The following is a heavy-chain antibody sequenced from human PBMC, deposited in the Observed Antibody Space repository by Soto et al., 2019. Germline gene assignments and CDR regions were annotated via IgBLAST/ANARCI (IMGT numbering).Heavy chain of an antibody. CDR3: ARDPYHVLMVNSRNLYGMDV. CDR1: GYTFTTYD. D-gene: IGHD2-8*01. J-gene: IGHJ6*02. Sequence: QVQLVQSGAEVKKPGASVKVSCKASGYTFTTYDISWVRQAPGQGLEWMGRISTYNGNTNYPQSLQGRLTMTTDTSTTTAYMELRSLISDDTAVYYCARDPYHVLMVNSRNLYGMDVWGQGTTVTVSS. CDR2: ISTYNGNT. V-gene: IGHV1-18*01.